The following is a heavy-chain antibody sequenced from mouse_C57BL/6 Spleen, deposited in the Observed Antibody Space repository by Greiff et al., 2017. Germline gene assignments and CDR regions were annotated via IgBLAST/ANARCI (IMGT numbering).Heavy chain of an antibody. CDR2: ISNGGGST. CDR1: GFTFSDYY. D-gene: IGHD3-1*01. CDR3: ARHGLTQYYFDY. J-gene: IGHJ2*01. V-gene: IGHV5-12*01. Sequence: EVKLVESGGGLVQPGGSLKLSCAASGFTFSDYYMYWVRQTPEKRLEWVAYISNGGGSTYYPDTVKGRFTISRDNAKNTLYLQMSRLKSEDTAMYYCARHGLTQYYFDYWGQGTTLTVSS.